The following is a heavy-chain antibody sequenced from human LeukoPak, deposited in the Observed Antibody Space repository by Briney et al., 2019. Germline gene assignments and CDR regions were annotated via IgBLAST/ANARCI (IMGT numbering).Heavy chain of an antibody. CDR3: ARHAYGSGSYPDY. D-gene: IGHD3-10*01. V-gene: IGHV4-4*09. CDR2: IYTSGIT. Sequence: PSETLSVTCTVSGGSISSYYWSWGRQHPGKGLEWIGFIYTSGITNYNPSLKSRVIISVDTSKNQFSLNLYSVTAADTAVYYCARHAYGSGSYPDYWGQGTLVTVSS. CDR1: GGSISSYY. J-gene: IGHJ4*02.